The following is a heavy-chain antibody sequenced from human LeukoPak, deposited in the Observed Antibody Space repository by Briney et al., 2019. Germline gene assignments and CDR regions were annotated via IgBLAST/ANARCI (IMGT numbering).Heavy chain of an antibody. CDR1: GFTFGDYA. D-gene: IGHD5-18*01. CDR2: IRSEAYGGTT. J-gene: IGHJ4*02. CDR3: ARGVTD. V-gene: IGHV3-49*04. Sequence: PGGSLRLSCTSSGFTFGDYAMSWVRQAPGKGLEWVSFIRSEAYGGTTEYAASVKGRFTISRDDSKSIAYLQMNSLKTEDTAVYYCARGVTDWGQGTLVTVSS.